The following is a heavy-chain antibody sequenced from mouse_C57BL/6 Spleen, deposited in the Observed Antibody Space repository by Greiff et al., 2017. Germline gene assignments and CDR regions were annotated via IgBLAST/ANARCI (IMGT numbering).Heavy chain of an antibody. CDR2: IDPSDSYT. Sequence: QVQLQQPGAELVMPGASVKLSCKASGYTFTSYWMHWVKQRPGQGLEWIGEIDPSDSYTNYNQKFKGKSTLTVDKSSSTAYMQRSSLTSEDSAVYYCARADGKRYYYAMDYWGQGTSVTVSS. V-gene: IGHV1-69*01. CDR3: ARADGKRYYYAMDY. CDR1: GYTFTSYW. J-gene: IGHJ4*01. D-gene: IGHD2-1*01.